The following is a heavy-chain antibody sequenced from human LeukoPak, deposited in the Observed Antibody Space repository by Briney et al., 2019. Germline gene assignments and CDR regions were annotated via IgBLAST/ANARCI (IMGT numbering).Heavy chain of an antibody. CDR2: ISWNSGSI. V-gene: IGHV3-9*01. CDR3: AKRYDFWSGSYPSYFDY. CDR1: GFTFDDYA. D-gene: IGHD3-3*01. J-gene: IGHJ4*02. Sequence: GGSLRLSCAASGFTFDDYAMHWVRQAPGKGLEWVSGISWNSGSIGYADSVKGRFTISRDNAKNSLYLQMNSLRAEDTAVYYCAKRYDFWSGSYPSYFDYWGQGTLVTVSS.